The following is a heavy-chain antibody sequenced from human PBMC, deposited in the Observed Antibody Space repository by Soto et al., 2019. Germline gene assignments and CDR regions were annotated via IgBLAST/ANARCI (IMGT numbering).Heavy chain of an antibody. CDR2: ISYDGSNK. CDR1: GFTFSSYA. J-gene: IGHJ4*02. Sequence: QVQLVESGGGVVQPGRSLRLSCAASGFTFSSYAMHWVRQAPGKGLEWVAVISYDGSNKYYADSVKGRFTISRDNSKNTLYLQMKSLRAEDTAVYYCARYLGQWLPQNGVYWGQGTLVTVSS. D-gene: IGHD6-19*01. CDR3: ARYLGQWLPQNGVY. V-gene: IGHV3-30-3*01.